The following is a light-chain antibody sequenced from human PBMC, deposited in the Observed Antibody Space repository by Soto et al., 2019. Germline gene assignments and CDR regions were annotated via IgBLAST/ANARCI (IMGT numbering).Light chain of an antibody. Sequence: AIQMTQSPSSLSASVGDRVTITCRASQDIRNDLGWFQHRPGTAPKLLIYAASNLQDGVPSRFGGSGSGTDFTLTISSLQPEDFATYYCQQLNSYPITFGQGTRLEIK. CDR1: QDIRND. J-gene: IGKJ5*01. CDR3: QQLNSYPIT. CDR2: AAS. V-gene: IGKV1-6*01.